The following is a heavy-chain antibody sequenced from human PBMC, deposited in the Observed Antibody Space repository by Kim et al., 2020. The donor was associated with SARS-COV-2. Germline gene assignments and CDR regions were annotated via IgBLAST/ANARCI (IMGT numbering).Heavy chain of an antibody. Sequence: GGSLRLSCAASGFTFSSYAMSWVRQAPGKGLEWVSAISGSGGSTYYADSVKGRFTISRDNSKNTLYLQMNSLRAEDTAVYYCAKDLGYYDYVWGSYRYDYWGQGTLVTVSS. J-gene: IGHJ4*02. D-gene: IGHD3-16*02. V-gene: IGHV3-23*01. CDR1: GFTFSSYA. CDR2: ISGSGGST. CDR3: AKDLGYYDYVWGSYRYDY.